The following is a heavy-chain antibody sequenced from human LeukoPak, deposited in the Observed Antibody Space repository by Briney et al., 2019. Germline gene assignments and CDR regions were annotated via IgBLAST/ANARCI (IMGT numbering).Heavy chain of an antibody. CDR2: ISGSGGTT. V-gene: IGHV3-23*01. CDR3: MRGNLVAEANWFDP. Sequence: GGSLRLSCAASGFTFRSYAMSWVRQAPGKGLEWVAGISGSGGTTNYADSVKGRFTISRDNSKNTLHLQMNSLRDEDTAVYYCMRGNLVAEANWFDPWGQGTLVTVSS. J-gene: IGHJ5*02. CDR1: GFTFRSYA. D-gene: IGHD2-8*02.